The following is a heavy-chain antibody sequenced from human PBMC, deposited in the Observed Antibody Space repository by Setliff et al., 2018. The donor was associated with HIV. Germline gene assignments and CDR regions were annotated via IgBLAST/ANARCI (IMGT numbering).Heavy chain of an antibody. CDR3: AKHGFERKSPYNWFDS. CDR1: GYSLSDNW. V-gene: IGHV5-51*01. Sequence: GESLKISCKGFGYSLSDNWIGWVRQMPGKGLEWMGIIYPDDSATRYSPSFQGQVTISADKSINTAYMRWRSLRASDTAMYFCAKHGFERKSPYNWFDSWGQGTLVTVSS. J-gene: IGHJ5*01. D-gene: IGHD3-16*01. CDR2: IYPDDSAT.